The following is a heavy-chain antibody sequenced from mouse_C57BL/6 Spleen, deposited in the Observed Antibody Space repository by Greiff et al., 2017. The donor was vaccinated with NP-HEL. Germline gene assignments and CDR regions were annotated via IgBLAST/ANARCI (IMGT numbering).Heavy chain of an antibody. CDR2: ISDGGSYT. V-gene: IGHV5-4*03. Sequence: EVKLVESGGGLVKPGGSLKLSCAASGFTFSSYAMSWVRQTPEKRLEWVATISDGGSYTYYPDNVKGRFTISRDNAKNNLYLQMSHLKSEDTAMYYCARGGSSYDWYFDVWGTGTTVTVSS. CDR1: GFTFSSYA. CDR3: ARGGSSYDWYFDV. D-gene: IGHD1-1*01. J-gene: IGHJ1*03.